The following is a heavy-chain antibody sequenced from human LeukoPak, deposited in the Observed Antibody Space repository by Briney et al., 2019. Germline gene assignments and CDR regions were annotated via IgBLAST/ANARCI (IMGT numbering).Heavy chain of an antibody. CDR2: VHNSGST. CDR3: ARDSHALDMATPGGFDP. CDR1: GDSISSYF. D-gene: IGHD5-24*01. V-gene: IGHV4-59*12. J-gene: IGHJ5*02. Sequence: SETLSLTCTVSGDSISSYFWSWIRQPPGKGLEWIGYVHNSGSTSYNPSLETRVTISVDTSKTQFSLNLRSVTAADTAVYYCARDSHALDMATPGGFDPWGQGTLVTVSS.